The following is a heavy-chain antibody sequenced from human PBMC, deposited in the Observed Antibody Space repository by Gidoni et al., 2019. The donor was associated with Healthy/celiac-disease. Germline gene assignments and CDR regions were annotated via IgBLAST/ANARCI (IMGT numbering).Heavy chain of an antibody. D-gene: IGHD2-2*01. CDR3: ARGNIVVVPAARQPSSFYYYYGMDV. CDR1: AGPISSSNW. V-gene: IGHV4-4*02. Sequence: QVQLQESGPGLMKPSGTLSLTCAVSAGPISSSNWWSWVRQPPGKGLEWIGEIYHSGSTNYNPSLKSRVTISVDKSKNQFSLKLSSVTAADTAVYYCARGNIVVVPAARQPSSFYYYYGMDVWGQGTTVTVSS. J-gene: IGHJ6*02. CDR2: IYHSGST.